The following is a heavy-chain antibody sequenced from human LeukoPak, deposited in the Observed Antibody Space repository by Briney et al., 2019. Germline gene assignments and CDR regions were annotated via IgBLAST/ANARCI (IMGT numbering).Heavy chain of an antibody. J-gene: IGHJ5*02. CDR2: IYYSGST. CDR3: ARESFPNWFDP. D-gene: IGHD2/OR15-2a*01. V-gene: IGHV4-30-4*01. CDR1: GGSISSGDYY. Sequence: SQTLSLTCTVSGGSISSGDYYWSWIRQPPGKGLEWIGYIYYSGSTYYNPSLKSRVTISLDTSKNQFSLKLSSVTAADTAVYYCARESFPNWFDPWGQGTLVTVSS.